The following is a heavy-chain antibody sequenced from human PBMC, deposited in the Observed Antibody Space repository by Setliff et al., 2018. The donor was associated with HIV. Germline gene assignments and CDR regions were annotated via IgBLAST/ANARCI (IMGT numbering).Heavy chain of an antibody. CDR2: IYSDGST. V-gene: IGHV3-66*02. J-gene: IGHJ4*02. D-gene: IGHD3-10*01. CDR1: GFTVSRYR. Sequence: LSCAASGFTVSRYRMAWVRQAPGKGLEWVSTIYSDGSTYHADSVKGRFTLSRDTSKNTLSLQMNTLRPEDTAVYYCARVRLYNSALDYWGQGTLVTVSS. CDR3: ARVRLYNSALDY.